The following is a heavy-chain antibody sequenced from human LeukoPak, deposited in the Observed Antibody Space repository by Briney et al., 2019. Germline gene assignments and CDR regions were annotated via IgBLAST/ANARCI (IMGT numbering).Heavy chain of an antibody. CDR2: IIPIFGTA. CDR1: GGTFSSYA. V-gene: IGHV1-69*13. Sequence: ASVKVSCKASGGTFSSYAISWVRQAPGQGLEWMGGIIPIFGTANYAQKFQGRVTITADESTSTAYMELSSLRSEDTAVYYCARDLGRRCSGGRCYYYSNYMDVWGKGTTVTISS. J-gene: IGHJ6*03. D-gene: IGHD2-15*01. CDR3: ARDLGRRCSGGRCYYYSNYMDV.